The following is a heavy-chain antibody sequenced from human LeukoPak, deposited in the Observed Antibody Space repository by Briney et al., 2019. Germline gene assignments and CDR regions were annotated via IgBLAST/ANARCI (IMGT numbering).Heavy chain of an antibody. CDR3: ARDLYSSGWFYFDY. CDR2: ISAYNGNT. Sequence: ASVMVSCKASGYTFTSYGISWVRQAPGQGLEWMGWISAYNGNTNYAQKLQGRVTMTTDTSTSTAYMELRSLRSDDTAVYYCARDLYSSGWFYFDYWGQGTLVTVSS. J-gene: IGHJ4*02. D-gene: IGHD6-19*01. CDR1: GYTFTSYG. V-gene: IGHV1-18*01.